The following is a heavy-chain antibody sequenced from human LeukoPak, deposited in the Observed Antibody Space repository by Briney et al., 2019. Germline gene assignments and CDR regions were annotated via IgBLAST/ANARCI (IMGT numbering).Heavy chain of an antibody. Sequence: ASVKVSCKASGYTFTSYYMHWVRQAPGQGLEWMGIINPSGGSTSYAQKFQGRVTMTRDTSTSTVYMELSSLRSEDTAVYYCARVINSGYDGVFITPGAFDIWGQGTMVTVSS. D-gene: IGHD5-12*01. CDR2: INPSGGST. CDR3: ARVINSGYDGVFITPGAFDI. V-gene: IGHV1-46*01. J-gene: IGHJ3*02. CDR1: GYTFTSYY.